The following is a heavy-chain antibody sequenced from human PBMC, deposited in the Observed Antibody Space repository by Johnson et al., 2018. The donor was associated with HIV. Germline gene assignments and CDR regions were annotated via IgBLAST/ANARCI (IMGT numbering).Heavy chain of an antibody. D-gene: IGHD3-22*01. J-gene: IGHJ3*02. CDR1: GFTFSSYA. Sequence: VQVVESGGGLVQPGGSLRLSCAASGFTFSSYAMSWVRQAPGKGLEWVPIIYDGDATYYADSVKGRFTISRDNAKNTLFLQMNSLRAEDTALYYCAKVVGSYYYDSSGEAFDIWGQGTMVTVSS. V-gene: IGHV3-23*03. CDR2: IYDGDAT. CDR3: AKVVGSYYYDSSGEAFDI.